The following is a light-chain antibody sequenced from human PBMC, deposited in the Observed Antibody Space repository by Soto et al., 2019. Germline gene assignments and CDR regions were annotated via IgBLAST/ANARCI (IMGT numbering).Light chain of an antibody. CDR2: GAL. CDR1: ETVNSNY. CDR3: QQYYNWPPWT. J-gene: IGKJ1*01. Sequence: DIVLTQSPGTLSLSPGERATLYCRASETVNSNYLAWYQQKPGQAPRLLLYGALTRATGIPARFSGSGSGTEFTLTISSLQSEDFAVYYCQQYYNWPPWTFGQGTKVDIK. V-gene: IGKV3-15*01.